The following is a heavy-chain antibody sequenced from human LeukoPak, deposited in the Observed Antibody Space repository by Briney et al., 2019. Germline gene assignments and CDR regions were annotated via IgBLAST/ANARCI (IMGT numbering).Heavy chain of an antibody. D-gene: IGHD2-15*01. V-gene: IGHV4-61*02. Sequence: SQTLSLTCTVSGGSISSGSYYWSWIRQPAGKGLEWIARINARGTTTYNPSLRSRVTISIDTSRNQFSLQLSSVTAADTAMYYCTRLALPGVVGAFEIWGQGTRVTVSS. CDR2: INARGTT. CDR1: GGSISSGSYY. CDR3: TRLALPGVVGAFEI. J-gene: IGHJ3*02.